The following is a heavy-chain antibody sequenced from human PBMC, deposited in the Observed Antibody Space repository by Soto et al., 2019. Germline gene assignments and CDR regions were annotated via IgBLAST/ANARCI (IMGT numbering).Heavy chain of an antibody. D-gene: IGHD2-15*01. CDR2: ISSSGST. Sequence: QVQLQESGPGLVKPSGTLSLTCTVSGGSISSYYWSWIRQPPGKRLEWIGHISSSGSTSYNPSLKSRVSISMDTSKNQFSLNLGSVTAADSAVYYCARRIQLDYWGQGTLVTVSS. CDR1: GGSISSYY. V-gene: IGHV4-59*01. CDR3: ARRIQLDY. J-gene: IGHJ4*02.